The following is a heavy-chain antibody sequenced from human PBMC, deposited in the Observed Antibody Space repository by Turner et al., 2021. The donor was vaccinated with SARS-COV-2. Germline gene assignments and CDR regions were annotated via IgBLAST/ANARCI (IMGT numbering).Heavy chain of an antibody. D-gene: IGHD3-3*01. CDR3: ASPSVDFWSGSYYGMDV. CDR2: IYYSGST. Sequence: QLQPQESGPGLAKPSETLSLTCTVSGGSISSSSYSWGWIRQPPGKGLEWIGSIYYSGSTYYNPSLKSRVTISVDTSKNQFSLKLSSVTAADTAVYYCASPSVDFWSGSYYGMDVWGQGTTVTVSS. V-gene: IGHV4-39*01. J-gene: IGHJ6*02. CDR1: GGSISSSSYS.